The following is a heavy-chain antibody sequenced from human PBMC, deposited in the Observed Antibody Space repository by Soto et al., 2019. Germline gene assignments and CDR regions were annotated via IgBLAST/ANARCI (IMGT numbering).Heavy chain of an antibody. V-gene: IGHV3-30-3*01. D-gene: IGHD5-12*01. CDR2: ISYDGSNK. CDR1: GFTFSSYA. Sequence: QVQPVESRGGVVQPGRSLRLSCAASGFTFSSYALHWVRQAPGKGLEWVAVISYDGSNKYYADSVKGRFTISRDNSKNTLYLQMNSLRAEDTAVYYCATGGRLRHFDYWGQGTLVTVSS. J-gene: IGHJ4*02. CDR3: ATGGRLRHFDY.